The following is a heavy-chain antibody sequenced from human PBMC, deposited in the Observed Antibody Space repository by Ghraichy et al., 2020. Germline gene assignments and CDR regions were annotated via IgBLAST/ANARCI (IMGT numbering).Heavy chain of an antibody. CDR3: ARDPGIPVARGES. CDR2: IYSGGST. J-gene: IGHJ5*01. CDR1: GFTVSNNY. D-gene: IGHD6-19*01. Sequence: GESLNISCAASGFTVSNNYLSWVRQAPGKGLEWVSVIYSGGSTYYADSVKGRFTMSRDNLKNTLYLQRNSLRAEDTAVYYCARDPGIPVARGESWGQVPWSPSPQ. V-gene: IGHV3-53*01.